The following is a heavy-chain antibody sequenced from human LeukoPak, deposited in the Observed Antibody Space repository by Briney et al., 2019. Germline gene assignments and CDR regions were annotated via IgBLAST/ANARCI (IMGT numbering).Heavy chain of an antibody. CDR2: IYHSGST. CDR3: ARNVVVVAAREYYFDY. D-gene: IGHD2-15*01. Sequence: SETLSLTCTVSGGSISSGGYSWSWIRQPPGKGLEWIGYIYHSGSTYYNPSLKSRVTISVDRSKNQFSLKLSSVTAADTAVYYCARNVVVVAAREYYFDYWGQGTLVTVSS. CDR1: GGSISSGGYS. V-gene: IGHV4-30-2*01. J-gene: IGHJ4*02.